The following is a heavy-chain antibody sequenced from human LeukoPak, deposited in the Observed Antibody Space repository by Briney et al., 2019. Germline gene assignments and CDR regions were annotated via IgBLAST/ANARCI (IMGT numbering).Heavy chain of an antibody. CDR3: AKNIVANQFYYYYMDV. Sequence: GGSLRLSCAASGFTFRTYAITWVRQAPGMRLEWVSTISDSGSSTYYGDSVKGRFAISRDNSNNTLYLQMSSLRVEDTAVYYCAKNIVANQFYYYYMDVWGKGTAVTVSS. D-gene: IGHD5-12*01. CDR2: ISDSGSST. CDR1: GFTFRTYA. J-gene: IGHJ6*03. V-gene: IGHV3-23*01.